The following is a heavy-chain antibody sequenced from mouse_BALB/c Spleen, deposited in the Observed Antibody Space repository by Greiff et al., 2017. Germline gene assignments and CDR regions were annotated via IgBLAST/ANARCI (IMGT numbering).Heavy chain of an antibody. D-gene: IGHD1-2*01. J-gene: IGHJ4*01. Sequence: EVKLVESGGGLVKPGGSLKLSCAASGFTFSDYYMYWVRQTPEKRLEWVATISDGGSYTYYPDSVKGRFTISRDNAKNNLYLQMSSLKSEDTAMYYCARDRSATTAYYAMDYWGQGTSVTVSS. CDR2: ISDGGSYT. CDR1: GFTFSDYY. V-gene: IGHV5-4*02. CDR3: ARDRSATTAYYAMDY.